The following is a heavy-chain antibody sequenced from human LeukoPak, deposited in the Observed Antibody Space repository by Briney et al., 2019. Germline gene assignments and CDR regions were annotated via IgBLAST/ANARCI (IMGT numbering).Heavy chain of an antibody. J-gene: IGHJ5*02. D-gene: IGHD3-3*01. CDR3: AKDPASGITIFGDSFDP. CDR2: INSDGSST. CDR1: GFTFSSYW. V-gene: IGHV3-74*01. Sequence: PGGSLRLSCAASGFTFSSYWMHWVRQAPGKGLVWVSRINSDGSSTSYADSVKGRFTISRDNAKNTLYLQMNSLRAEDTAVYYCAKDPASGITIFGDSFDPWGQGTLVTVSS.